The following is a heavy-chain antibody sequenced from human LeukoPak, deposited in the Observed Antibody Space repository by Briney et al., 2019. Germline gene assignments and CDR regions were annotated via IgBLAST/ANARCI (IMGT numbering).Heavy chain of an antibody. CDR1: GFTFSSYR. CDR2: ITSSSSYI. V-gene: IGHV3-21*01. CDR3: ARGSFRGGSYSGFDY. J-gene: IGHJ4*02. D-gene: IGHD1-26*01. Sequence: GGSLRLSCAASGFTFSSYRMNWVRQAPGKGLEWVSSITSSSSYIYYADSVRGRFTISRDNAKNSLYLQMNSLRAEDTAVYYCARGSFRGGSYSGFDYWGQGTLVTVSS.